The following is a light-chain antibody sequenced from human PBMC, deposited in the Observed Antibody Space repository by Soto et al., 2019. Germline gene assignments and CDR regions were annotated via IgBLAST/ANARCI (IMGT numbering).Light chain of an antibody. CDR2: EVS. Sequence: QSVLTQPPSASGSPGQSVTFSCTGTSSDVGGYNYVSWYQQHPGKAPKLMIYEVSKRPSGVPDRFSGSKSGNTASLTVSGLQAEDEADYYCSSYAGSNNPLFGGGTQLTVL. CDR3: SSYAGSNNPL. J-gene: IGLJ2*01. V-gene: IGLV2-8*01. CDR1: SSDVGGYNY.